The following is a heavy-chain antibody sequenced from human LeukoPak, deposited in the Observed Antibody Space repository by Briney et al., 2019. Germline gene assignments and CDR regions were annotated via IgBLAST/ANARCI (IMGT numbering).Heavy chain of an antibody. Sequence: SETLSLTCAVYGGSFSGYYWSWIRQPPGKGLEWIGEINHSGSTNYNPSLKSRVTISVDTSKNQFSLKLSSVTAADTAVYYCASDVRGTYSWDYWGQGTLVTVSS. CDR2: INHSGST. CDR1: GGSFSGYY. V-gene: IGHV4-34*01. CDR3: ASDVRGTYSWDY. D-gene: IGHD1-26*01. J-gene: IGHJ4*02.